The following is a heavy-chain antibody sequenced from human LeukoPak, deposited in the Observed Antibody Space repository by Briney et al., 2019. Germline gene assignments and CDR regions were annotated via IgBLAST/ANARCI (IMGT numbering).Heavy chain of an antibody. CDR3: VRGPPGIAASVSGG. Sequence: GGSLRLFCKASGFNLCNNYMNWPPHARGKGLEGVALIYSGGSTKYSDSVKGRFTISRDNSRNTLYLQMSSLRVEDTAVYYCVRGPPGIAASVSGGWGQGILVTVSS. CDR1: GFNLCNNY. CDR2: IYSGGST. J-gene: IGHJ4*02. D-gene: IGHD6-13*01. V-gene: IGHV3-53*01.